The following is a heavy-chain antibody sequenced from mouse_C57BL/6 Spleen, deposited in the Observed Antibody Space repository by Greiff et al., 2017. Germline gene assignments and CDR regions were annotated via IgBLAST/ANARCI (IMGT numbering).Heavy chain of an antibody. CDR1: GFTFSSYG. D-gene: IGHD2-1*01. Sequence: DVHLVESGGDLVKPGGSLKLSCAASGFTFSSYGLSWVRQTPDKRLEWVATISSGGSYTYNPDSVKGRFTISRDNAKNTLYLQMSSLKSEDTAMYDCARSVTHYFDYWGQGTTLTVSS. J-gene: IGHJ2*01. V-gene: IGHV5-6*01. CDR2: ISSGGSYT. CDR3: ARSVTHYFDY.